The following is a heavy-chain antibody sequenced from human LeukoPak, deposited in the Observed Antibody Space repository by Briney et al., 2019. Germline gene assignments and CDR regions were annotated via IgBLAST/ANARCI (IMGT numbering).Heavy chain of an antibody. J-gene: IGHJ4*02. D-gene: IGHD3-10*01. Sequence: ASVKVSCKASGGTFSSYAISWVRQAPGQGLEWMGWISAYNGNTNYAQKLQGRVTMTTDTSTSTAYMELRSLRSDDTAVYYCARGSSGSYPLGYWGQGTLVTVSS. CDR3: ARGSSGSYPLGY. CDR1: GGTFSSYA. CDR2: ISAYNGNT. V-gene: IGHV1-18*01.